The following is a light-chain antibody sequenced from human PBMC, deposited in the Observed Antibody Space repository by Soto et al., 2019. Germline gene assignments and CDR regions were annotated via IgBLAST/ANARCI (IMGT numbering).Light chain of an antibody. Sequence: QLTQSPSSLSASVGDRVTITCRASQGISSYLAWYQQKPGKAPKLLIYAASTLQSGVPSRFSGSGSGTDFTLTISSLQPEDFATYYCQQLNSYPPYTFGQGTKLEIK. CDR3: QQLNSYPPYT. J-gene: IGKJ2*01. CDR2: AAS. V-gene: IGKV1-9*01. CDR1: QGISSY.